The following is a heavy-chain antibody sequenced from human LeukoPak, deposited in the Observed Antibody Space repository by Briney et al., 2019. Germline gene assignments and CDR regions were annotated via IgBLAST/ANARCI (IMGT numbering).Heavy chain of an antibody. J-gene: IGHJ4*02. CDR2: INTDGSIT. Sequence: PGGSLRLSCAASGFTLSSYWMRWVRQAPGKGLVSVSRINTDGSITTYADSVKGRFTISRYNAKNTLYLQMNSLRAEDTAVYYCASGSLRKGLPAPLGYWGQGTLVTVSS. D-gene: IGHD7-27*01. CDR3: ASGSLRKGLPAPLGY. V-gene: IGHV3-74*01. CDR1: GFTLSSYW.